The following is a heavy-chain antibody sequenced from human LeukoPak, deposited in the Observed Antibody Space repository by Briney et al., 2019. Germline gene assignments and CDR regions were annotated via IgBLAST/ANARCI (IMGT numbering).Heavy chain of an antibody. CDR3: GRDLNWGAFDI. D-gene: IGHD7-27*01. CDR2: IRANGETT. V-gene: IGHV3-23*01. CDR1: GFTFTHYG. Sequence: GSLRLSCAASGFTFTHYGMNWVRQAPGKGLEWVSGIRANGETTYYADSVRGRFTISRDNSRSMVWLQMNSLTAEDTAMYYCGRDLNWGAFDIRGLGTLVTVSS. J-gene: IGHJ3*02.